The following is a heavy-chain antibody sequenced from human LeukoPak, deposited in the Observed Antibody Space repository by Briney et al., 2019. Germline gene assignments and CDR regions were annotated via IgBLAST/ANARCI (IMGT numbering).Heavy chain of an antibody. D-gene: IGHD1-1*01. Sequence: ASVKVSCKASGYTFTGYYMHWVRQAPGQGLEWMGWINPNSGGTNYAQKFQGRVTMTRDTSISTAYMELNRLRSDDTAVYYRASRTGTTGYDAFDIWGQGTMVTVSS. J-gene: IGHJ3*02. V-gene: IGHV1-2*02. CDR2: INPNSGGT. CDR1: GYTFTGYY. CDR3: ASRTGTTGYDAFDI.